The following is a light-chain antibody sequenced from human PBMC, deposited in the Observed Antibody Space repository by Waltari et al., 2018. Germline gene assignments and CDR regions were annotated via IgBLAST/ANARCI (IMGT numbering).Light chain of an antibody. Sequence: EIVLTQSPATLSLSPGERATLSCRASQSINSDLALYQQNPGQAPRLVISDASSRATGIPARFSGSGSGTDFTLTITSLEPEDFADYYCQQRHSWPRTFGQGTKLEVK. J-gene: IGKJ1*01. CDR3: QQRHSWPRT. CDR2: DAS. CDR1: QSINSD. V-gene: IGKV3-11*01.